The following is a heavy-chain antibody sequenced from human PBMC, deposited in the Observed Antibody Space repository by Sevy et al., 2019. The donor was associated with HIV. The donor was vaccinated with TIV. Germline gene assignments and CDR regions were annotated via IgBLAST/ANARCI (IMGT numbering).Heavy chain of an antibody. D-gene: IGHD3-3*01. J-gene: IGHJ4*02. V-gene: IGHV4-34*01. CDR2: INEIGST. CDR1: GGSLRTYY. CDR3: GRGSRIFFY. Sequence: SETLSLTCGVSGGSLRTYYWNWIRQPPGKGLEWIGEINEIGSTNYSPSLKGRVTISVDTSKNQFSLTLTSVTAADTAVYYCGRGSRIFFYWGQGSLVTVSS.